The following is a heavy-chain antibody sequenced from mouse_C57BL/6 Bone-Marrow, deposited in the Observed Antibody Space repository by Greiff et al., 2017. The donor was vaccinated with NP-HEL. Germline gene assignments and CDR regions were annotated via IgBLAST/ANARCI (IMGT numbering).Heavy chain of an antibody. D-gene: IGHD1-2*01. CDR3: ARPYYGNWYFDV. Sequence: QVQLQQSGPELVKPGASVKISCKASGYAFSSSWMNWVKQRPGKGLEWIGRIYPGDGDTNYNGKFKGKATLTADKSSSTAYMQLSSLTSEDSAVYFCARPYYGNWYFDVWGTGTTVTVSS. CDR2: IYPGDGDT. V-gene: IGHV1-82*01. J-gene: IGHJ1*03. CDR1: GYAFSSSW.